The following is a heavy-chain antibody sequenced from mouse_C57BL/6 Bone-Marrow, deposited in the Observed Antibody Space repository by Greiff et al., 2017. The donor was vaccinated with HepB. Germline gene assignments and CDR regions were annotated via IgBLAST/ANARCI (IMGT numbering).Heavy chain of an antibody. Sequence: QVQLQQSGAELARPGASVKLSCKASGYTFTSYGISWVKQRTGQGLEWIGEIYPRSGNTYYNEKFKGKATLTADKSSSTAYMELRSLTSEDSAVYFCARDYYGRSYVAWFAYWGQGTLVTVSA. J-gene: IGHJ3*01. V-gene: IGHV1-81*01. CDR1: GYTFTSYG. CDR3: ARDYYGRSYVAWFAY. D-gene: IGHD1-1*01. CDR2: IYPRSGNT.